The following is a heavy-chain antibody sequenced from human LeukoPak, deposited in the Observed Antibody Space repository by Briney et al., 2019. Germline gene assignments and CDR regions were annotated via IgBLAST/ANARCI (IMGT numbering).Heavy chain of an antibody. CDR3: IRAFLVSWELRGDWFDP. D-gene: IGHD1-26*01. J-gene: IGHJ5*02. V-gene: IGHV3-49*04. Sequence: GGSLRLSCTASGFTFGDYAMSWVRQAPGKGLEWVGFIRSKAYGGTTEYAASVKGRFTISRDDSKSIAYLQMNSLKTEDTAVYYCIRAFLVSWELRGDWFDPWGQGTLVTVSS. CDR1: GFTFGDYA. CDR2: IRSKAYGGTT.